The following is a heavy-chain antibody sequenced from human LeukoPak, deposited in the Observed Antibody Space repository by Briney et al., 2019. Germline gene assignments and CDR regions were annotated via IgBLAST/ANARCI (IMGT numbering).Heavy chain of an antibody. CDR3: ARVSCGGGSCHDY. CDR1: GFTFSSYW. V-gene: IGHV3-74*01. J-gene: IGHJ4*02. CDR2: INSDGRST. D-gene: IGHD2-15*01. Sequence: GGSLRLSCAAFGFTFSSYWMHSVRQAPGKGLVWVSRINSDGRSTVYADSVKGRFTISRDNAKNSLYLQMNSLRDEDTAVYYCARVSCGGGSCHDYWGQGTLVTVSS.